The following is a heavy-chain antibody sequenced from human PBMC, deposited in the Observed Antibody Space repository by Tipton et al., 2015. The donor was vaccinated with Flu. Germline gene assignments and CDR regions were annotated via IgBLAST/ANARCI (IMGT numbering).Heavy chain of an antibody. J-gene: IGHJ4*02. D-gene: IGHD3-10*01. CDR1: GGSISSSSYY. CDR2: IYYSGST. V-gene: IGHV4-39*07. Sequence: TLSLTCTVSGGSISSSSYYWGWIRQPPGEGLEWIGSIYYSGSTYYNPSLKSRVTISVDTSKNQFSLKLSSVTAADTAVYYCARGLHYYGSGNYYFDYWGQGTLVTVSS. CDR3: ARGLHYYGSGNYYFDY.